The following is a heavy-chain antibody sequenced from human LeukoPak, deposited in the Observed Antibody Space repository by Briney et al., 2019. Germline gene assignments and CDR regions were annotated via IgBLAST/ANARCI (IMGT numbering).Heavy chain of an antibody. Sequence: GGSLRLSCAASGFSFSSNVMIWVRQAPGKGLEWVSSISASGGSTYYADSVKGRFTISRDNSKNSLYLQMNSLRAEDTAVYYCAKASIAARPVSANDYWGQGTLVTVSS. J-gene: IGHJ4*02. D-gene: IGHD6-6*01. CDR1: GFSFSSNV. CDR3: AKASIAARPVSANDY. V-gene: IGHV3-23*01. CDR2: ISASGGST.